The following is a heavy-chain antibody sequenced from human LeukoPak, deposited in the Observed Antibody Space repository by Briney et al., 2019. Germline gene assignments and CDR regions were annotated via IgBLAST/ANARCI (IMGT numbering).Heavy chain of an antibody. CDR3: AKLRSAYVSVTSDY. Sequence: GASLRLSCTASGFTFSSYAMSWVRQAPGKGLEWVGGIIRSGGSAYYADSFKGRFTISTDNSKNTAYMQMNSLRAEDTAVYYCAKLRSAYVSVTSDYWGQGTLVTVSS. CDR1: GFTFSSYA. CDR2: IIRSGGSA. V-gene: IGHV3-23*01. D-gene: IGHD3-10*01. J-gene: IGHJ4*02.